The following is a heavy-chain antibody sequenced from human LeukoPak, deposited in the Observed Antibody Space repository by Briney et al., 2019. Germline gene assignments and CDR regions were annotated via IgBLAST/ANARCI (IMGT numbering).Heavy chain of an antibody. Sequence: GGSLRLSCAASGFTFSDYYMSWIRQAPGKGLEWVSYISSSGSTIYYADSVKGRFTISRDNAKNSLYLQMNSLRAEDTAVYYCVTSVPARSFDQWGQGTLVTVSS. D-gene: IGHD6-19*01. J-gene: IGHJ4*02. V-gene: IGHV3-11*01. CDR3: VTSVPARSFDQ. CDR2: ISSSGSTI. CDR1: GFTFSDYY.